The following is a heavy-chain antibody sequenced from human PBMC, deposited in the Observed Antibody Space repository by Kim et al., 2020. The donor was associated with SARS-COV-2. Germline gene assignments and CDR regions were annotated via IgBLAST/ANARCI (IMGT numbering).Heavy chain of an antibody. D-gene: IGHD3-22*01. CDR1: GFTFSSYA. CDR2: ISGSGGST. CDR3: ANMYYYDSGGFASPAEYFQD. J-gene: IGHJ1*01. V-gene: IGHV3-23*01. Sequence: GGSLRLSCAASGFTFSSYAMSWVRQAPGKGLEWVSAISGSGGSTYYADSVKGRFTISRDNSKNTLYLQMNRLRVEDTAEYYCANMYYYDSGGFASPAEYFQDWSQGTLVTVSS.